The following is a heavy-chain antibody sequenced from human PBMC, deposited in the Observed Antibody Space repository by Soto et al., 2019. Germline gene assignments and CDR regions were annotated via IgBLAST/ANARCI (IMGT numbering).Heavy chain of an antibody. CDR2: ISWNSGSI. CDR1: GFTFDDYA. V-gene: IGHV3-9*01. J-gene: IGHJ4*02. D-gene: IGHD4-17*01. CDR3: AKDSLAGDYLTAHVDY. Sequence: EVQLVESGGGLVQPGRSLRLSCAASGFTFDDYAMHWVRQAPGQGLEWVSGISWNSGSIGYADSVKGRFTISRDNAKNSLYLQMNSLRAEDTALYYCAKDSLAGDYLTAHVDYWGQGTLVTVSS.